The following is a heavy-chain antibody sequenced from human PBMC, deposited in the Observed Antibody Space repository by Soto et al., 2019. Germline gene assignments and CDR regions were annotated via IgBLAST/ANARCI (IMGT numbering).Heavy chain of an antibody. D-gene: IGHD4-4*01. V-gene: IGHV3-7*01. Sequence: PGGSLRLSCAASGFTFSSYWMIWVRQAPGKGLEWVANIKQDGSEKYYVDSVKGRFTISRDNAKNSLYLQMNSLRAEDTAVYYCARDRLQYSILNGMDVWGQGTTVTVSS. CDR3: ARDRLQYSILNGMDV. CDR1: GFTFSSYW. CDR2: IKQDGSEK. J-gene: IGHJ6*02.